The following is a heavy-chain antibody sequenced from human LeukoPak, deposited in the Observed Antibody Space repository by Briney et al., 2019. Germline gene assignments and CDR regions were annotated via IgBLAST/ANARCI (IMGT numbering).Heavy chain of an antibody. CDR1: GYTFTTYS. V-gene: IGHV1-18*01. CDR3: ARRGSVDTPMSNWEWWY. J-gene: IGHJ4*02. D-gene: IGHD5-18*01. Sequence: ASVKVSCKASGYTFTTYSISWLRQAPGQGLEWMGWISTYNGDTNYAQKVQGRVTLTTDTSTSTVYMELRSLRSDDTAVYYCARRGSVDTPMSNWEWWYWGQGTLVTVSS. CDR2: ISTYNGDT.